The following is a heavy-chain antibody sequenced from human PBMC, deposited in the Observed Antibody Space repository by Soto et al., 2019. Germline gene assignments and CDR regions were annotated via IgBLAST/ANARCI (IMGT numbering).Heavy chain of an antibody. CDR2: ISAYNGNT. D-gene: IGHD3-10*01. Sequence: EASVKVSCKASGYTFTNYGISWVRQAPGQGLEWMGWISAYNGNTNHAQKLQGRVTITTDTSTSTAYMELRSLRSDDTAVYYCARGVGSGSYYNQYNWFDPWGQGTLVTVSS. CDR3: ARGVGSGSYYNQYNWFDP. J-gene: IGHJ5*02. V-gene: IGHV1-18*01. CDR1: GYTFTNYG.